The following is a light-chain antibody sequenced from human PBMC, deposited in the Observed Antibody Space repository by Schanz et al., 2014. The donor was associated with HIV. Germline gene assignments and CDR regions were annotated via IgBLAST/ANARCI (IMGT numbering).Light chain of an antibody. J-gene: IGKJ2*01. Sequence: DIQMTQSPSTLSASVGDRISITCRASQSVSTWLAWYQQKPGKAPKLLISEASILETGVSSTFSGSGSGTEFTLTISSLQPDDFATYYCLQYDDESYTFGQGTKLEIK. CDR2: EAS. CDR1: QSVSTW. CDR3: LQYDDESYT. V-gene: IGKV1-5*03.